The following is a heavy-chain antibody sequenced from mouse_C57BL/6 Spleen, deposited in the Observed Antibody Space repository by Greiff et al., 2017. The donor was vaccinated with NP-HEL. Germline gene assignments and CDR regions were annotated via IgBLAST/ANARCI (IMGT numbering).Heavy chain of an antibody. CDR2: IYPGDGDT. CDR3: ARAYDYDGYYFDY. D-gene: IGHD2-4*01. CDR1: GYAFSSYW. V-gene: IGHV1-80*01. J-gene: IGHJ2*01. Sequence: LEESGAELVKPGASVKISCKASGYAFSSYWMNWVKQRPGKGLEWIGQIYPGDGDTNYNGKFKGKATLTADKSSSTAYMQLSSLTSEDSAVYFCARAYDYDGYYFDYWGQGTTLTVSS.